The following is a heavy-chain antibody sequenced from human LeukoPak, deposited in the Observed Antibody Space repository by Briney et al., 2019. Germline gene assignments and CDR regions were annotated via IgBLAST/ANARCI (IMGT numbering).Heavy chain of an antibody. Sequence: GGSLRLSCAASGFTFSSYGMHWVRQAPGKGLEWVAFIRYDGSNKYYADSVKGRFTISRDNSKNTLYLRMNSLRAEDTAVYYCAKDSSYYDSSGYSFDYWGQGTLVTVSS. J-gene: IGHJ4*02. V-gene: IGHV3-30*02. CDR1: GFTFSSYG. D-gene: IGHD3-22*01. CDR2: IRYDGSNK. CDR3: AKDSSYYDSSGYSFDY.